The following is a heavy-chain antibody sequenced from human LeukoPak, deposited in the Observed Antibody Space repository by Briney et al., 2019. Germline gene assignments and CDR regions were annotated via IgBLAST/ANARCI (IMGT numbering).Heavy chain of an antibody. J-gene: IGHJ5*01. V-gene: IGHV3-74*01. Sequence: SGGSLRLSCAASGFSFSTHWMHWVRQAPGKGLVWVSRIHSDGSATNYADSVKGRFTISRDNAKNTLYLQMNSLRAEATAVYYCVRIIVGASNWFDSWGQGTLVTVSS. CDR3: VRIIVGASNWFDS. CDR2: IHSDGSAT. D-gene: IGHD1-26*01. CDR1: GFSFSTHW.